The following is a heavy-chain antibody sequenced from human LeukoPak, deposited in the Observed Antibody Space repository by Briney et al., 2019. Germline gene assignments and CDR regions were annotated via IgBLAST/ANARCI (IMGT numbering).Heavy chain of an antibody. D-gene: IGHD4-11*01. Sequence: GESLRLSCAASGFTFSTYGMHWVRQAPGKGLEWVTFIRSDGRNKYYADSVKGRFTISRDNSKNTLYLQMNGLRAEDTAVYYCAKDSNQGTDFDYWGQGTLVTVSS. V-gene: IGHV3-30*02. J-gene: IGHJ4*02. CDR1: GFTFSTYG. CDR3: AKDSNQGTDFDY. CDR2: IRSDGRNK.